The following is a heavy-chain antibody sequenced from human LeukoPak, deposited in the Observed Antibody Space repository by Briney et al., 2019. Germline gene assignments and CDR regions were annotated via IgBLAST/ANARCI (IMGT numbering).Heavy chain of an antibody. J-gene: IGHJ3*02. CDR1: GYTFTSYY. D-gene: IGHD6-25*01. CDR2: INPTTGDI. Sequence: GAPVKVSCKASGYTFTSYYMHWVRQAPGQGLEWMGIINPTTGDITYAQKFQGRVTMTRDMSTSTVYMDLSSLRSEDTAVYYCARYGFSSVWQGGWHAFDIWGQGTLVIVSS. CDR3: ARYGFSSVWQGGWHAFDI. V-gene: IGHV1-46*01.